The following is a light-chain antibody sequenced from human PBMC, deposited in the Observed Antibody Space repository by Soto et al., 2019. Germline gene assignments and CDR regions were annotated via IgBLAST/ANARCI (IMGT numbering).Light chain of an antibody. CDR3: RPDYLFWA. Sequence: DIQMTQSPSTLSASVGDRVTITCRASRSVGNFMAWYQQKPGQAPKFLIYDASSLESEVPSRFSGSGSETEFTLTISSLQPDDFATYFCRPDYLFWAFGHGTKVEIK. V-gene: IGKV1-5*01. CDR1: RSVGNF. CDR2: DAS. J-gene: IGKJ1*01.